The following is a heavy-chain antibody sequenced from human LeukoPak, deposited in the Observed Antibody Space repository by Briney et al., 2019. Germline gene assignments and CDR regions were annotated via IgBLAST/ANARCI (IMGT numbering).Heavy chain of an antibody. CDR1: GFIFSSYA. Sequence: GGSLRLSCAASGFIFSSYAMDWVRQAPGKGLEWVSVISASGGTTYYADSVKGRFTISRDNSKNTLYLQMNSLRAEDTAVYYCARGEMATVTGDYYYYMDVWGKGTTVTVSS. CDR2: ISASGGTT. V-gene: IGHV3-23*01. J-gene: IGHJ6*03. D-gene: IGHD5-24*01. CDR3: ARGEMATVTGDYYYYMDV.